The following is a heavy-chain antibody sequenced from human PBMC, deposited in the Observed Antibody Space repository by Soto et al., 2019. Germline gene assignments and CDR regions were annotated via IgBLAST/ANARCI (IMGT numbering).Heavy chain of an antibody. Sequence: GGSLRLSCAASGFTFSDYGMHWVRQAPGKGLEWVAVISNDADNKYYTDSVRGRFTIYRDNSKNTLYLQMNSLRAEDTGIYYCAKDKLSVLHDVFDFWGQGTMVTVSS. D-gene: IGHD4-17*01. CDR2: ISNDADNK. CDR3: AKDKLSVLHDVFDF. J-gene: IGHJ3*01. V-gene: IGHV3-30*18. CDR1: GFTFSDYG.